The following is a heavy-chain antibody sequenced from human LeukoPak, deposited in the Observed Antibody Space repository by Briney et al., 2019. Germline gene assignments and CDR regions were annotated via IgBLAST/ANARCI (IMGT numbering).Heavy chain of an antibody. CDR3: ARGNSSGYYHNWFDP. D-gene: IGHD3-22*01. CDR1: GGSFSGYY. Sequence: KPSETLSLTCAVYGGSFSGYYWSWIRQPPGKGLEWIGEINHSGSTNYNPSLKSRVTISVDTSKNQFSLKLSSVTAADTAVYYCARGNSSGYYHNWFDPWGQGTLVTVSS. CDR2: INHSGST. V-gene: IGHV4-34*01. J-gene: IGHJ5*02.